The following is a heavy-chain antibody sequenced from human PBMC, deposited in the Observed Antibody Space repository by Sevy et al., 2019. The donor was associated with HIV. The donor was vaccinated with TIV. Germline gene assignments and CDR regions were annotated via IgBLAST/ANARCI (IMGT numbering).Heavy chain of an antibody. CDR3: ARPYYHDCTGYNHAFVI. J-gene: IGHJ3*02. D-gene: IGHD3-22*01. Sequence: GGSLRLSCAASGFTFSSYAMHWVRQAPGKGLEWVAVISYDGSNKYYADSVKGRFTIPRDNSKKTLYLQMNSLRAEDTAVYYCARPYYHDCTGYNHAFVIWGQGTMVTGSS. CDR2: ISYDGSNK. CDR1: GFTFSSYA. V-gene: IGHV3-30-3*01.